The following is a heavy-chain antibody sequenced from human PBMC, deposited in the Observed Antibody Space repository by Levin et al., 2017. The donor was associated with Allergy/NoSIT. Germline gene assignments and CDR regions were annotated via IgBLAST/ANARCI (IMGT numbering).Heavy chain of an antibody. D-gene: IGHD6-19*01. Sequence: SCAASGFIFSSHGMHWVRQAPGKGLEWVAVISSDGSYAHYAESVKGRFSVSRDNSKNTVDLQMNSLRTEDTAVYYCAKSRVAGIGTFDYWGQGSLVTVSS. V-gene: IGHV3-30*18. CDR2: ISSDGSYA. CDR3: AKSRVAGIGTFDY. CDR1: GFIFSSHG. J-gene: IGHJ4*02.